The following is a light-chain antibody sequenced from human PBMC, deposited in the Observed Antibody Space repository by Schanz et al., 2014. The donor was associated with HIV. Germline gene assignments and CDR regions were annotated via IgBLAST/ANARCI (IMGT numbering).Light chain of an antibody. CDR1: RSDIGAGYD. V-gene: IGLV1-40*01. Sequence: QSVLTQPPSVSGAAGQRVTISCTGTRSDIGAGYDVHWYQQLPGTAPKLLLYLNNNRPSGVPDRFSGSKSDTSASLAITGLQAEDEADYYCQSYDISLRGEVFGGGTKVTVL. CDR2: LNN. CDR3: QSYDISLRGEV. J-gene: IGLJ2*01.